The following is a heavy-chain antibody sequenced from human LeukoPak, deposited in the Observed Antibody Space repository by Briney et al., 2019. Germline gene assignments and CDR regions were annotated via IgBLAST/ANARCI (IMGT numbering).Heavy chain of an antibody. D-gene: IGHD6-19*01. V-gene: IGHV3-74*01. Sequence: GGSLRLSCAASGFTFSSYWMYWVRQAPGKGLVWVSHINSDGSITSYADSVKGRFTISRDNAKNTPYLQMNSLIAEDTAVYYCARVQRSSSGWYEAGLDYWGQGTLVTVSS. CDR1: GFTFSSYW. CDR2: INSDGSIT. J-gene: IGHJ4*02. CDR3: ARVQRSSSGWYEAGLDY.